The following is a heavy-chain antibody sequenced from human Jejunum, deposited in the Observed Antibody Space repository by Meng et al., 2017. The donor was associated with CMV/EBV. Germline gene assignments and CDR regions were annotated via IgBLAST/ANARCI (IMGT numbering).Heavy chain of an antibody. CDR1: GYIFNNYG. J-gene: IGHJ5*02. D-gene: IGHD1-14*01. Sequence: QVQLVQSGAEVKKPGASVKVSCKASGYIFNNYGVSWVRQAPGQGPEWMGWISAYNGNINYAQNFQGRFTMTTDTSTSTAYMELRSLRSDDTAVYYCARDLPGGTKGTWLDLWGQGTLVTVSS. CDR3: ARDLPGGTKGTWLDL. CDR2: ISAYNGNI. V-gene: IGHV1-18*01.